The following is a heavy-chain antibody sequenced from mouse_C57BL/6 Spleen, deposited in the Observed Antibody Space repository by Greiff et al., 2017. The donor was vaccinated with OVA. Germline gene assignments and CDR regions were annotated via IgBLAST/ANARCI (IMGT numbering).Heavy chain of an antibody. V-gene: IGHV1-62-2*01. Sequence: QVQLQQSGAELVKPGASVKLSCKASGYTFTEYTIHWVKQRSGQGLEWIGCLYPGSGSTHYNEKFKGKATLTADKSSSTVYMERIRWTSEDSAVYFCARHEESKLGWRFYFDYWGQGTTLTVSS. J-gene: IGHJ2*01. CDR3: ARHEESKLGWRFYFDY. D-gene: IGHD4-1*01. CDR2: LYPGSGST. CDR1: GYTFTEYT.